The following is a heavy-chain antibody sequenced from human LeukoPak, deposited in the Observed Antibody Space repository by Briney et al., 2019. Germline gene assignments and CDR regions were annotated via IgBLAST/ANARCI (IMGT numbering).Heavy chain of an antibody. J-gene: IGHJ4*02. D-gene: IGHD3-3*01. V-gene: IGHV4-34*01. CDR3: ARDRRITIFGVVNRIDY. CDR2: INHSGST. CDR1: GGSFSGYY. Sequence: KPSETLSLTCAVYGGSFSGYYWSWIRQPPGKGLEWIGEINHSGSTNYNPSLKSRVTISVDTSKNQFSLKLSSVTAADTAVYYCARDRRITIFGVVNRIDYWGQGTLVTVSS.